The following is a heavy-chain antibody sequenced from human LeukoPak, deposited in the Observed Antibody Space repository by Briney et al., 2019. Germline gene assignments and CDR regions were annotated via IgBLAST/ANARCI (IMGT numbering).Heavy chain of an antibody. CDR2: TYYRSKWYN. CDR3: PRDWSEDNWNDVAFDI. V-gene: IGHV6-1*01. J-gene: IGHJ3*02. CDR1: GDSVSSNSAA. Sequence: SQTLSLTCAISGDSVSSNSAAWNWIRQSPSRGLEWLGRTYYRSKWYNDYAVSVKSRITINPDTSKNQFSLQLNSVTPEDTAVYYCPRDWSEDNWNDVAFDIWGQGTMVTVSS. D-gene: IGHD1-20*01.